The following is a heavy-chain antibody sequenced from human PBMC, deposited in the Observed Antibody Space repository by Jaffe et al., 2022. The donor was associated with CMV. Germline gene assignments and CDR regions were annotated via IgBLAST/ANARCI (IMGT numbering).Heavy chain of an antibody. CDR3: ARAGEGDVGAGHFDY. CDR2: IYYSGST. J-gene: IGHJ4*02. D-gene: IGHD3-16*01. V-gene: IGHV4-39*01. Sequence: QLQLQESGPGLVKPSETLSLTCTVSGGSISSSSYYWGWIRQPPGKGLEWIGSIYYSGSTYYNPSLKSRVTISVDTSKNQFSLKLSSVTAADTAVYYCARAGEGDVGAGHFDYWGQGTLVTVSS. CDR1: GGSISSSSYY.